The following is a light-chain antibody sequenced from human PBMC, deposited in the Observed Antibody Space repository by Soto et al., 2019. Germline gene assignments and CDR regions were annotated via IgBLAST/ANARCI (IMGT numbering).Light chain of an antibody. V-gene: IGLV2-14*03. J-gene: IGLJ1*01. CDR2: DVS. CDR1: SSDLRGYNY. Sequence: QSALTQPASLSGSPGQSITISCTGTSSDLRGYNYVSWYQQHPGKAPKLMISDVSNRPSGVFKRFSGSKSGNTSSLAISGLQAEDEADYYCSSYRASGTSHYFFGTRTKLTVL. CDR3: SSYRASGTSHYF.